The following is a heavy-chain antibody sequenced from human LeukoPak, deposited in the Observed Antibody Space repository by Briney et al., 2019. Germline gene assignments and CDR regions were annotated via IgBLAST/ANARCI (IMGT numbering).Heavy chain of an antibody. Sequence: APVKVSCKASGYTFTSYGINWVRQAPGQGLEWMGWISGYNGNTNYAQKFQGRVTMTTDTSTSTAYMELRSLRSDDTAVYYCARVGCSSTSCYPEKDYWGQGTLVSVSS. D-gene: IGHD2-2*01. CDR3: ARVGCSSTSCYPEKDY. CDR2: ISGYNGNT. CDR1: GYTFTSYG. V-gene: IGHV1-18*01. J-gene: IGHJ4*02.